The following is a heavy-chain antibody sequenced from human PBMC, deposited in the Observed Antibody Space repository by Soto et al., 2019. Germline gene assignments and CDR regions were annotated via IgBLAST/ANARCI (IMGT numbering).Heavy chain of an antibody. CDR1: GFTFSNAW. D-gene: IGHD3-22*01. Sequence: GGSLRLSCAASGFTFSNAWMSWVRQAPGKGLEWVGRIKSKTDGGTTDYAAPVKGRFTISRDDSKNTLYLQMNSLRAEDTAVYYRARVLPYYDSSGFPPFDCWGQGTLVAVSS. J-gene: IGHJ4*02. V-gene: IGHV3-15*01. CDR3: ARVLPYYDSSGFPPFDC. CDR2: IKSKTDGGTT.